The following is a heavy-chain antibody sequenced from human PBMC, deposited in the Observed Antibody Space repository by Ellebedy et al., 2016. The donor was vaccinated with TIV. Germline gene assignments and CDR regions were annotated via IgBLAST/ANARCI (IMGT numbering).Heavy chain of an antibody. D-gene: IGHD1-7*01. V-gene: IGHV3-48*04. Sequence: GGSLRLXXAASGFTFSSYSMNWVRQAPGKGLEWVSYISSSSSTIYYADSVKGRFTISRDNAKNSLYLQMNSLRAEDTAVYYCARVDWNYADHWGQGTLVTVSS. CDR3: ARVDWNYADH. CDR1: GFTFSSYS. CDR2: ISSSSSTI. J-gene: IGHJ4*02.